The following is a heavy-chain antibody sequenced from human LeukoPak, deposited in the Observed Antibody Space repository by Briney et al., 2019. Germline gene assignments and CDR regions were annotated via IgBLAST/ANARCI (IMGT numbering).Heavy chain of an antibody. CDR3: AREGGRAAAGRFDY. J-gene: IGHJ4*02. CDR2: IQNDGSDK. Sequence: GGSLRLSCAASGINFRTSGMRWVRQAPGKGLEWVTFIQNDGSDKYYAASVKGRFTISRDNSKNTVYLHMNSLRADDTALYYCAREGGRAAAGRFDYWGQGTLVTVSS. CDR1: GINFRTSG. D-gene: IGHD6-13*01. V-gene: IGHV3-30*02.